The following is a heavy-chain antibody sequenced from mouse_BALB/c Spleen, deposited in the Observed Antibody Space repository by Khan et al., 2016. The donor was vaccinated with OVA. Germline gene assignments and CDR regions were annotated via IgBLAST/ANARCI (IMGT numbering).Heavy chain of an antibody. CDR2: ISTGGSYT. D-gene: IGHD1-1*01. CDR1: GFTFSTYG. Sequence: EVQGVESGGDLVKPGGSLKLSCAASGFTFSTYGMSWVRQTPDKRLEWVATISTGGSYTYYPDSGKGGFTISRDNGKKTLYLQMNSLKSEDTAMFYCARLAYYHDSEGFAYWGQGTLVTVSA. CDR3: ARLAYYHDSEGFAY. J-gene: IGHJ3*01. V-gene: IGHV5-6*01.